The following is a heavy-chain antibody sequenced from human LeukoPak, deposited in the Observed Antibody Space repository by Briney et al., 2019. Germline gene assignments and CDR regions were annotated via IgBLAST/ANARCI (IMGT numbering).Heavy chain of an antibody. Sequence: ASVKVSCKVSGYTLTELFMYWVRQAPGKGLECMGGFDPEDGEAIYAQKFQGRVTMTEDTPTDTAYMELSSLRSEDTAVYYCASRQNTAVAGPGAFDIWGQGTMVTVSS. J-gene: IGHJ3*02. CDR2: FDPEDGEA. V-gene: IGHV1-24*01. D-gene: IGHD6-19*01. CDR3: ASRQNTAVAGPGAFDI. CDR1: GYTLTELF.